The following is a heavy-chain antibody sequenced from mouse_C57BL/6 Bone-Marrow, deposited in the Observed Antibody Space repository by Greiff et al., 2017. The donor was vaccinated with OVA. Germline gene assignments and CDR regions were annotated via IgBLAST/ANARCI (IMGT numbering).Heavy chain of an antibody. CDR1: GYTFTDYE. Sequence: QVQLKQSGAELVRPGASVTLSCKASGYTFTDYEMHWVKQTPVHGLEWIGAIDPETGGTAYNQKFKGKAILTADKSSSTAYMELRSLTSEDSAVYYCTRPYGSSYAMDYWGQGTSVTVSS. V-gene: IGHV1-15*01. CDR3: TRPYGSSYAMDY. D-gene: IGHD1-1*01. CDR2: IDPETGGT. J-gene: IGHJ4*01.